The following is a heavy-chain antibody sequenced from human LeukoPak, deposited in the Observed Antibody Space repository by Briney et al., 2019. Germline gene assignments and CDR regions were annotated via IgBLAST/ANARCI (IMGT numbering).Heavy chain of an antibody. Sequence: PSETLSLTCTVSGGSISSSSYYWGWIRQPPGKGLEWIGSIYYSGSTYYNPSLKSRVTISVDTSKNQFSLKLSSVPAAHTAVYYCARSLQWLAYYFDYWGQGTLVTVSS. CDR3: ARSLQWLAYYFDY. CDR2: IYYSGST. CDR1: GGSISSSSYY. V-gene: IGHV4-39*01. D-gene: IGHD6-19*01. J-gene: IGHJ4*02.